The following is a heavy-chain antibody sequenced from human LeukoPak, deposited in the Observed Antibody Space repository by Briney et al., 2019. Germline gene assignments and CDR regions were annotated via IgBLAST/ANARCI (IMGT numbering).Heavy chain of an antibody. J-gene: IGHJ4*02. CDR3: AKGPLRGTAAAIDY. CDR2: ISYDGRNK. V-gene: IGHV3-30*18. Sequence: GKSLRLSCAASGFTFNNYGMHWVRQAPGKGLECVAVISYDGRNKHYPDSVKGRFTISRDISTDTLWLQMDSLRTEDTAVYYCAKGPLRGTAAAIDYWGQGTLVTVSS. CDR1: GFTFNNYG. D-gene: IGHD2-2*01.